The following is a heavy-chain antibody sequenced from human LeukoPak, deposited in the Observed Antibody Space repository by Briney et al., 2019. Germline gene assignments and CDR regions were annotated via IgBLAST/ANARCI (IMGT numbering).Heavy chain of an antibody. J-gene: IGHJ4*02. CDR3: ATTRSQLNGRSYALYYFDY. D-gene: IGHD1-26*01. V-gene: IGHV1-24*01. CDR2: FDPEDGET. CDR1: GYTLTELS. Sequence: ASVKVSCKVSGYTLTELSMHWVRQAPGKGLEWMGGFDPEDGETIYAQKFQGRVTMTEDTSTDTAYMELSSLRSEDTAVYYCATTRSQLNGRSYALYYFDYWGQGTLVTVSS.